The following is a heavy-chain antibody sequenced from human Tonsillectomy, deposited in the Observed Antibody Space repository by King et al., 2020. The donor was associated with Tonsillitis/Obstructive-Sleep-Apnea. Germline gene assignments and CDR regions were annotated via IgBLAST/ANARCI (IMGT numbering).Heavy chain of an antibody. CDR1: GYTFTSYD. CDR3: ARGGMTTVVTPNGMDV. V-gene: IGHV1-8*01. CDR2: MNPNSGNT. J-gene: IGHJ6*02. Sequence: QLVQSGAEVKKPGASVKDSCKTSGYTFTSYDINWVRQATGQGLEWMGWMNPNSGNTGYAQKFQGRVTMTRNTSISTAYMELSSLRSEDTAVYYCARGGMTTVVTPNGMDVWGQGTTVTVSS. D-gene: IGHD4-23*01.